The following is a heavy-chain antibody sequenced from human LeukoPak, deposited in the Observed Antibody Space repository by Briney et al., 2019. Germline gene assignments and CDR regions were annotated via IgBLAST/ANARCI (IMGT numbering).Heavy chain of an antibody. CDR1: GFTVSSNY. CDR3: ARGRAVVVPAAIDYVFDY. D-gene: IGHD2-2*01. CDR2: IYSGGST. V-gene: IGHV3-66*01. J-gene: IGHJ4*02. Sequence: GGSLRLSCAASGFTVSSNYMSWVRQAPGKGLEWVSVIYSGGSTYYADSVKGRFTISRDNSKNTLYLQMNSLRAEDTAVYYCARGRAVVVPAAIDYVFDYWGQGTLVTVSS.